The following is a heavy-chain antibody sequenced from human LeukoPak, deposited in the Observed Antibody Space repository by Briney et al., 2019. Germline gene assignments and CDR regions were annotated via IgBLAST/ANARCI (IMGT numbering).Heavy chain of an antibody. V-gene: IGHV3-74*01. CDR2: IIRDGSTT. D-gene: IGHD3-3*01. CDR1: RFTFIRYL. Sequence: GGSLRLSFASSRFTFIRYLMHSVRQAPGKGLVCVSRIIRDGSTTGHADSVKGRFTTSRDNAKNTLFLQMNSLRAEDTAVYYCTRDFDFSRVIWGQGTLVTVSS. J-gene: IGHJ4*02. CDR3: TRDFDFSRVI.